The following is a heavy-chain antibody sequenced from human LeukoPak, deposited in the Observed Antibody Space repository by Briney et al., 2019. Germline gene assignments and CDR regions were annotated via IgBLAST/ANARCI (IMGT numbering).Heavy chain of an antibody. V-gene: IGHV4-34*01. Sequence: KPSETLSLTCAVYGGSFSGYYWSWIRQPPGKGLEWIGEINHSGSTNYNPSLKSRVTISVDTSKNQFSLKLSSVTAADTAVYYCARLDPQNYYGSGSCWSGLRAFFYFDYWGQGTLVTVSS. CDR1: GGSFSGYY. J-gene: IGHJ4*02. D-gene: IGHD3-10*01. CDR3: ARLDPQNYYGSGSCWSGLRAFFYFDY. CDR2: INHSGST.